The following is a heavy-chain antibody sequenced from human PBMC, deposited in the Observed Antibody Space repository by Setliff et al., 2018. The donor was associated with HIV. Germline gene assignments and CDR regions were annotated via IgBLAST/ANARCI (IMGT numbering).Heavy chain of an antibody. D-gene: IGHD3-22*01. CDR3: ARPNYYDSSGSFDY. J-gene: IGHJ4*02. Sequence: GGSLRLSCAASGFTFDDYGMSWVRQAPGKGLEWVSYISSSGTTIYYADSVKGRFTISRDNAKNSLYLQMNSQRAEDTAVYYCARPNYYDSSGSFDYWGQGTLVTVSS. CDR1: GFTFDDYG. CDR2: ISSSGTTI. V-gene: IGHV3-48*03.